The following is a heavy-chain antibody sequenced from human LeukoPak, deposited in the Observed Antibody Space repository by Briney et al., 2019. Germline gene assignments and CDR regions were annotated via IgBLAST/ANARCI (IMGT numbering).Heavy chain of an antibody. CDR1: GFTFSSYS. V-gene: IGHV3-48*02. CDR2: TSSSSSTI. CDR3: ARVWGIAAAGGEIEY. J-gene: IGHJ4*02. Sequence: GGSLRLSCAASGFTFSSYSMNWVRQAPGKGLEWVSYTSSSSSTIYYADSVKGRFTISRDNAKNSLYLQMNSLRDEDTAVYYCARVWGIAAAGGEIEYWGQGTLVTVSS. D-gene: IGHD6-13*01.